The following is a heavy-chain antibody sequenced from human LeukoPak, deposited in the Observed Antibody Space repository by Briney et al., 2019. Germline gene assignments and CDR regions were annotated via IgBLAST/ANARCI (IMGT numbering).Heavy chain of an antibody. CDR2: FDPEDGET. J-gene: IGHJ5*02. V-gene: IGHV1-24*01. CDR1: GYTLTELS. D-gene: IGHD4-17*01. Sequence: GASVKVSCKVSGYTLTELSMHWVRQAPGKGLEWMGGFDPEDGETIYAQKFQGRVTMTEDTSTDTAYMELSSLRSEDTAVYYCARDYGDYREHWFDPWGQGTLVTVSS. CDR3: ARDYGDYREHWFDP.